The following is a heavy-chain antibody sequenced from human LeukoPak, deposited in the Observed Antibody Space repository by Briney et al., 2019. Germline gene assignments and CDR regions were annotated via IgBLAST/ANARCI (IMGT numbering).Heavy chain of an antibody. CDR2: IGYDGGNK. CDR3: AKDLYNYYGSGSSFNF. J-gene: IGHJ4*02. V-gene: IGHV3-30*02. CDR1: GFTFSFYG. Sequence: GGSMRLSCAASGFTFSFYGMHWVRQAPGKGLEWAAFIGYDGGNKYYADSVKGRFTISRDNSKNTLYLQMNSLRAEDTAVYYCAKDLYNYYGSGSSFNFWGQGTLVTVSS. D-gene: IGHD3-10*01.